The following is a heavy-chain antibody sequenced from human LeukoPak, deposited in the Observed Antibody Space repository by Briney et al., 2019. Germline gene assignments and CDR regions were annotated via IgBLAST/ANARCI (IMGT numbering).Heavy chain of an antibody. CDR1: GITFRNYW. CDR3: ARVLYGDYVGWFDP. V-gene: IGHV3-7*03. Sequence: SGGSLRLSCAASGITFRNYWMSWVRQAPGKGLEWVANIKQDGTEKYYVDSVKGRFTISRDNANNSLYLQMNSLRDDDTAVYYCARVLYGDYVGWFDPWGQGTLVTVSS. D-gene: IGHD4-17*01. CDR2: IKQDGTEK. J-gene: IGHJ5*02.